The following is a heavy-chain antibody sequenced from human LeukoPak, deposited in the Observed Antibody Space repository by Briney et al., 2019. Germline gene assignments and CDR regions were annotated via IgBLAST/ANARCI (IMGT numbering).Heavy chain of an antibody. V-gene: IGHV3-66*01. CDR1: GFTFSKYA. D-gene: IGHD2-2*01. J-gene: IGHJ4*02. CDR2: IYSGGST. Sequence: GGSLRLSCAASGFTFSKYAMSWVRQAPGKGLEWVSVIYSGGSTYYADSVKGRFTISRDNSKNTLYLQMNSLRAEDTAVYYCARGYCSGTSCHTSYWGQGTLVTV. CDR3: ARGYCSGTSCHTSY.